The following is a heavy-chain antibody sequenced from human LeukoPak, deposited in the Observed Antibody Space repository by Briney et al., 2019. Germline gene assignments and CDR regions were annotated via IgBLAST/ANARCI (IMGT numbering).Heavy chain of an antibody. Sequence: GGSLRLSCAASGFTFSSYAMYWVRQAPGKGLEYVSAISTNGGSSYYANSVKGRFTISRDNSKNTLYLQMGSLRAEDMGVYYCAGGSSWYRGIDYWGQGTLVTVSS. D-gene: IGHD6-13*01. CDR2: ISTNGGSS. CDR3: AGGSSWYRGIDY. V-gene: IGHV3-64*01. CDR1: GFTFSSYA. J-gene: IGHJ4*02.